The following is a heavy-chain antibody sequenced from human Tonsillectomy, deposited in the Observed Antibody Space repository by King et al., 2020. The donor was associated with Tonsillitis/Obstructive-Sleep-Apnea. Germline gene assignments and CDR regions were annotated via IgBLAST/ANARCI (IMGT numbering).Heavy chain of an antibody. CDR3: ARDRNYFAV. J-gene: IGHJ4*02. V-gene: IGHV1-3*01. CDR2: INAGTGNT. CDR1: GYTFTNYA. Sequence: QLVQSGAEVKKPGASVKVSCKASGYTFTNYAMHWVRQAPGHSLEWLGWINAGTGNTKYSQNFQGRVAITRDTSASTAYMALSSLRSEDTAIYYCARDRNYFAVWGQRPLLTASS.